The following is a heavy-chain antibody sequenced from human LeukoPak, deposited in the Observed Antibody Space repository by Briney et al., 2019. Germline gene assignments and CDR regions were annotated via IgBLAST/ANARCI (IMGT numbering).Heavy chain of an antibody. Sequence: TSSQTLSLTCTVSGGSISSGSYYWSWIRQPAGKGLEWIGRIYTSGSTNYNPSLKSRVTISVDTSKNQFSLKLSSVTAADTAVYYCARDSRLSDPYYFDYWGQGTLVTASS. J-gene: IGHJ4*02. CDR3: ARDSRLSDPYYFDY. V-gene: IGHV4-61*02. CDR1: GGSISSGSYY. CDR2: IYTSGST. D-gene: IGHD2-2*01.